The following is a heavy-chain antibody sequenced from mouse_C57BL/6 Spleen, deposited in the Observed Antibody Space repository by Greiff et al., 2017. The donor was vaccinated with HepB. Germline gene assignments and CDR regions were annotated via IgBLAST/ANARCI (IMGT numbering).Heavy chain of an antibody. J-gene: IGHJ3*01. CDR3: ARDNDSLLFAY. D-gene: IGHD2-10*01. Sequence: EVQLVESGGGLVKPGGSLKLSCAASGFTFSSYAMSWVRQTPEKRLEWVATISDGGSYTYYPDNVKGRFTISRDNAKNNLYLQMSHLKSEDKAMYYCARDNDSLLFAYWGQGTLVTVSA. CDR2: ISDGGSYT. V-gene: IGHV5-4*01. CDR1: GFTFSSYA.